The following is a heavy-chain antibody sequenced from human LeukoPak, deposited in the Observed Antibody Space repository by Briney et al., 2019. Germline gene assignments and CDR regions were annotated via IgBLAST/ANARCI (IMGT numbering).Heavy chain of an antibody. CDR1: GFTFSSYA. J-gene: IGHJ4*02. Sequence: GGSLRLSCAASGFTFSSYAMNWVRQAPGKGLGWVSAISGGGGTTYYADSVKGRFTISRDNSKNTLCLQMNSLRAEDTAVYYCAKDREGLSSGYDLEYFDYWGQGTLVTVSS. V-gene: IGHV3-23*01. CDR2: ISGGGGTT. CDR3: AKDREGLSSGYDLEYFDY. D-gene: IGHD5-12*01.